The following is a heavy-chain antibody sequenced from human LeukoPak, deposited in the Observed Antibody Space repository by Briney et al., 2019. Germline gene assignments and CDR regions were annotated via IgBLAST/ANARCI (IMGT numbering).Heavy chain of an antibody. D-gene: IGHD3-10*01. CDR3: ARETYGYFDY. J-gene: IGHJ4*02. CDR2: ISSSSSYI. V-gene: IGHV3-21*01. CDR1: GFTFSSYE. Sequence: GGSLRLSCAASGFTFSSYEMNWVRQAPGKGLEWVSSISSSSSYIYYADSVKGRFTISRDNAKNSLYLQMNSLRAEDTAVYYCARETYGYFDYWGQGTLVTVSS.